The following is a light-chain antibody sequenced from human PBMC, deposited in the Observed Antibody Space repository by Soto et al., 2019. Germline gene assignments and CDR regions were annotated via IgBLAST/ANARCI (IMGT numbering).Light chain of an antibody. Sequence: EIVMTQSPAPLPVSPGERATLSCRASQSVSSNLAWYKQKPGQAPRCLIYGASTRATGIPARFSGSGSGTEFTLTISSLQSEDFAVYYCQQYDNWPLTFGGGTKVEIK. CDR2: GAS. V-gene: IGKV3-15*01. J-gene: IGKJ4*01. CDR3: QQYDNWPLT. CDR1: QSVSSN.